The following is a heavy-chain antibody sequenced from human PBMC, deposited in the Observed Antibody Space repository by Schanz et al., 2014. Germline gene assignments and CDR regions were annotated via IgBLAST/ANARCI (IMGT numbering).Heavy chain of an antibody. CDR1: GFSLNTYG. J-gene: IGHJ4*02. Sequence: QVQLMESGGGVVQPGTSLILSCSVSGFSLNTYGIHWFRQPAGKGLEWVAVIWNNGVTKYYADSVRGRFTISRDNSKNTLYLQMNSLRAEDTAVYYCARGTDWNLHYWGQGALXTVSS. CDR3: ARGTDWNLHY. V-gene: IGHV3-33*01. CDR2: IWNNGVTK. D-gene: IGHD1-1*01.